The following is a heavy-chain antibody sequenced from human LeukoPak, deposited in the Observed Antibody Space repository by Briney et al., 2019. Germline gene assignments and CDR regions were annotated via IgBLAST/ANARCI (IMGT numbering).Heavy chain of an antibody. V-gene: IGHV3-66*01. CDR1: GFTFSSYS. CDR2: LHSGGGT. J-gene: IGHJ4*02. CDR3: ARDRSGTYLDY. D-gene: IGHD1-26*01. Sequence: GGSLRLSCAASGFTFSSYSMNWVRQAPGKGLEWVAILHSGGGTDYADSVRGRFTISRDNSKDILYLQMNSLRAEDTAVYYCARDRSGTYLDYWGQGTLVTVSS.